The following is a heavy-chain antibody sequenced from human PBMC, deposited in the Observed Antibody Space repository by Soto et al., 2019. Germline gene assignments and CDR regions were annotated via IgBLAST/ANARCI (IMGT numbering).Heavy chain of an antibody. D-gene: IGHD3-3*01. CDR2: IIPIFGTA. CDR1: GGTFSSYA. Sequence: SVKVSCKASGGTFSSYAISWVRQAPGQGLEWMGGIIPIFGTANYAQKFQGRVTITADESTSTAYMELSSLRSEDTAVYYCASYDLDSVTGDAFDIWGQGTMVTVSS. J-gene: IGHJ3*02. CDR3: ASYDLDSVTGDAFDI. V-gene: IGHV1-69*13.